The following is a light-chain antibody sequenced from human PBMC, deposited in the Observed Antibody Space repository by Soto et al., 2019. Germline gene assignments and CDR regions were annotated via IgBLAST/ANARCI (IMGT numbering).Light chain of an antibody. CDR3: QQYNSWPPLT. V-gene: IGKV3D-15*01. J-gene: IGKJ4*01. CDR2: GAL. CDR1: QSVSSN. Sequence: EIVMTQPPATLSVSPGDRATLSCRASQSVSSNLAWYQQKPGQAPRLLIYGALTRATGIPARFSGSGSGTEFTLTISSLQSEDFALYFCQQYNSWPPLTFGGGTKVEIK.